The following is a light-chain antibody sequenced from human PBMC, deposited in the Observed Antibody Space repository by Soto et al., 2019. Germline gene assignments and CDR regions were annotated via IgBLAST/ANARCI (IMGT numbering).Light chain of an antibody. J-gene: IGLJ1*01. V-gene: IGLV2-18*02. CDR2: DVS. Sequence: QCVLTRPPSVSGAAGQAVTISCTGTSADVGIYNRVAWYQQPPGTSPKLVICDVSNRPSGVPDRFSGSKSGSTASLTISGLQAEDEADYYCSSYTTSNTYVFGAGTKVTVL. CDR3: SSYTTSNTYV. CDR1: SADVGIYNR.